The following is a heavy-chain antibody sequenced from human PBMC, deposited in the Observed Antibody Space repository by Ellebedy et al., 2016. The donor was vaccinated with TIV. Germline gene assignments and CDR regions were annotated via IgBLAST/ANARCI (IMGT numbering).Heavy chain of an antibody. CDR3: AKVQYYETGSQLPAN. CDR1: GFMFADYA. V-gene: IGHV3-30*18. CDR2: ISYDGRSK. Sequence: GESLKISCAASGFMFADYAMHWVRQTPGKGLEWVAVISYDGRSKYYSDSVRGRFTLSRDNSNDALYLQMDSLRTEDTAVYYCAKVQYYETGSQLPANWGHGTLVTVSS. D-gene: IGHD3-10*01. J-gene: IGHJ4*01.